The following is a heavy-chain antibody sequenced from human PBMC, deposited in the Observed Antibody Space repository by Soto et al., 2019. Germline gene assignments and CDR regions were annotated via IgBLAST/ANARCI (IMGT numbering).Heavy chain of an antibody. D-gene: IGHD3-10*01. J-gene: IGHJ4*02. Sequence: SETLSLTCAVSGVSLTSGNWWTWVRQSPQRGLEYIGEIFHDGTANYYPSFERRVAMSVDPSRNQFSLKLTSVTAADTAVYFCSRLVYDTRLNYMYFDFWGPGTLVSVSS. V-gene: IGHV4-4*02. CDR3: SRLVYDTRLNYMYFDF. CDR1: GVSLTSGNW. CDR2: IFHDGTA.